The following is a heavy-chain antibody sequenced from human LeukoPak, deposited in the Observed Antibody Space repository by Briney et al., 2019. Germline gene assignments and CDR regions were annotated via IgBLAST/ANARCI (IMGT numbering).Heavy chain of an antibody. V-gene: IGHV1-46*01. CDR1: GYTFTSYY. CDR2: INPSGGST. Sequence: ASVKVSCKASGYTFTSYYIHWVRQAPGQGLEWMGLINPSGGSTNYAQKFQGRVTMTRDTSTSTVYMELSNLRSEDTAVYYCARGPSITMVRGGQWYYYMDVWGKGTTVTISS. CDR3: ARGPSITMVRGGQWYYYMDV. J-gene: IGHJ6*03. D-gene: IGHD3-10*01.